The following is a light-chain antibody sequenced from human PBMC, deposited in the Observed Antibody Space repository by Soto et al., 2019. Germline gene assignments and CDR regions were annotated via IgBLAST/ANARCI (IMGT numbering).Light chain of an antibody. J-gene: IGLJ3*02. CDR1: SSNVVNNY. CDR3: GTWDRSLWV. CDR2: ETN. V-gene: IGLV1-51*02. Sequence: QTVLTQPPSVSAAPGQRVTISCSGISSNVVNNYVSWYQQLPGAAPKLLIYETNKRPSGIPDRFSGSKSGTSATLVITGLQTGDEADYYRGTWDRSLWVFGGGTKVTVL.